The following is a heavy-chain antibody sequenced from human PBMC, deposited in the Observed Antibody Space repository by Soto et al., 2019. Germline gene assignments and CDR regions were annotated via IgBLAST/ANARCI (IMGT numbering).Heavy chain of an antibody. J-gene: IGHJ1*01. CDR2: IWYDGSNK. Sequence: GGSLRLSCAASGFTFSSYGMHWVRQAPGKGLEWVAVIWYDGSNKYYADSVKGRFTISRDNSKNTLYLQMNSLRAEDTAVYYCARQELEDGGSSSWYRFSNWGQGTLVTVSS. V-gene: IGHV3-33*01. CDR3: ARQELEDGGSSSWYRFSN. CDR1: GFTFSSYG. D-gene: IGHD6-13*01.